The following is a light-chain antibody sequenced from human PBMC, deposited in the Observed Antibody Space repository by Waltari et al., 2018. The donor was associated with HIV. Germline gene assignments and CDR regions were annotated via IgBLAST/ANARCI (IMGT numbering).Light chain of an antibody. CDR2: DGS. CDR1: SSDVGAYIY. V-gene: IGLV2-11*01. CDR3: CSYAGSYSYV. Sequence: QSALTHPHSVSGSPGQSVTLYCPETSSDVGAYIYVSWYRPHTGKAPQVLIYDGSKRPSGVPDRFSGSKSGNTASLTISGLQAEDEADYYCCSYAGSYSYVFGTGTKVTVL. J-gene: IGLJ1*01.